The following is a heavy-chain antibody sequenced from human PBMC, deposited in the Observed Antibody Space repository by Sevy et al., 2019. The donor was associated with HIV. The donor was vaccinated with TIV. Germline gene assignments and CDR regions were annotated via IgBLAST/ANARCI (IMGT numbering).Heavy chain of an antibody. D-gene: IGHD2-15*01. CDR3: ATVGLRYYSGASSYQGDWFDP. CDR1: GYTLTKLS. Sequence: ASGKVSGKVSGYTLTKLSIHWVRQAPGKGLEWMGDFDPQDGETIYAERFQGRLTMTVDTSTDTAYMELSSLTSEDTAVYYCATVGLRYYSGASSYQGDWFDPWGQGTLVTVSS. J-gene: IGHJ5*02. V-gene: IGHV1-24*01. CDR2: FDPQDGET.